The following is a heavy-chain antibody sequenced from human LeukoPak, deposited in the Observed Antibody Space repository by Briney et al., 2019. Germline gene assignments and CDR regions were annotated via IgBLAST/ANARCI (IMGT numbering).Heavy chain of an antibody. J-gene: IGHJ4*02. CDR2: ISASGGHT. CDR3: AKYSGNYFGDY. V-gene: IGHV3-23*01. D-gene: IGHD1-26*01. Sequence: GGSLRLSCAASGFTFSSCAMSWVRQAPGKGLEWVSGISASGGHTFYADSVKGRLSISRDNSKNTLYLQMNSLRAEDTAIYYCAKYSGNYFGDYWGPGNLVTVSS. CDR1: GFTFSSCA.